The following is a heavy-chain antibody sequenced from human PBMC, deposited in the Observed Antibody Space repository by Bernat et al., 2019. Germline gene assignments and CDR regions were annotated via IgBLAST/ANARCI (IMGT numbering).Heavy chain of an antibody. CDR1: GYTFTGYY. CDR2: INPNSGGT. J-gene: IGHJ6*02. V-gene: IGHV1-2*02. D-gene: IGHD3-9*01. CDR3: ARDPELRYSIPYYYYYYGMDV. Sequence: QVQLVQSGAEVKKPGASVKVSCKASGYTFTGYYMHWVRQAPGQGLEWMGWINPNSGGTNYAQKFQGRVTMTRDTSISTAHMELSRLRSDDTAVYYCARDPELRYSIPYYYYYYGMDVWGQGTTVTVSS.